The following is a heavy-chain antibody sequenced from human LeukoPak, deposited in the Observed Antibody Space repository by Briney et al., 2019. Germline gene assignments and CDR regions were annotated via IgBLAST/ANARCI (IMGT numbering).Heavy chain of an antibody. J-gene: IGHJ4*02. CDR3: ASAVGDFWSGYYDY. CDR1: GYTFTGYY. Sequence: ASVKVSCKASGYTFTGYYMHWVRRAPGQGLEWMGRINPNSGGTNYAQKFQGRVTMTRDTSISTAYMELSSLRSEDTAVYYCASAVGDFWSGYYDYWGQGTLVTVSS. V-gene: IGHV1-2*06. D-gene: IGHD3-3*01. CDR2: INPNSGGT.